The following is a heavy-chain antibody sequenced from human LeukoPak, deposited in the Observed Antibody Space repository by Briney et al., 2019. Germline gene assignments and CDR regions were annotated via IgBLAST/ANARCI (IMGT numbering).Heavy chain of an antibody. CDR2: IGSSGSTI. D-gene: IGHD3-10*01. J-gene: IGHJ6*04. Sequence: GGSLRLSCAASGFTFSSYEMNWVRQAPGKGLEWVSYIGSSGSTIYYADSVKGRFTISRDNAKNSLYLQMNSLRAEDTAVYYCAREDYYGSGSLPASYGMDVWGKGTTVTVSS. V-gene: IGHV3-48*03. CDR3: AREDYYGSGSLPASYGMDV. CDR1: GFTFSSYE.